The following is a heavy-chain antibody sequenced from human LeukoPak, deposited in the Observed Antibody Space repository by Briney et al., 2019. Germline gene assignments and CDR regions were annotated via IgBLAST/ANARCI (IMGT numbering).Heavy chain of an antibody. CDR2: INHSGST. CDR1: GGSFSGYY. Sequence: MSSETLSLTCAVYGGSFSGYYWSWIRQPPGKGLEWLGEINHSGSTNYNPSLKSRVTISVDTSKNQFSLKLSSVTAADTAVYYCARGIYREMNRFDPWGQGTLVTVSP. J-gene: IGHJ5*02. V-gene: IGHV4-34*01. CDR3: ARGIYREMNRFDP. D-gene: IGHD1-14*01.